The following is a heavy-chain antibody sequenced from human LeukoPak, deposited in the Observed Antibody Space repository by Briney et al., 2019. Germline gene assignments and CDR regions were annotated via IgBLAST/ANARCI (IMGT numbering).Heavy chain of an antibody. J-gene: IGHJ4*02. D-gene: IGHD2-21*01. CDR2: ISSSGSTI. Sequence: GGSLRLSCAASGFSFSDYDMHWVRQAPGKGLEWVSYISSSGSTIYYADSVKGRFTIFRDNAKNSLYLQMNSLRAEDAAVYFCAKAPVTSCRGAYCYPFDSWGQGTLVTVSS. CDR1: GFSFSDYD. V-gene: IGHV3-11*01. CDR3: AKAPVTSCRGAYCYPFDS.